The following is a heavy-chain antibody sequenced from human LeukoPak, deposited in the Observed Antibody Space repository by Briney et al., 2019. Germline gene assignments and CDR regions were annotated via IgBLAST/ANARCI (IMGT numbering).Heavy chain of an antibody. Sequence: ASVKVSCKASGYTFTSYGISWVRQAPGQGLECMGWINTNTGNPTYAQGFTGRFVFSLDTSVSTAYLQISSLKAEDTAVYYCATDYSSGWYDNGWFDPWGQGTLVTVSS. J-gene: IGHJ5*02. CDR1: GYTFTSYG. CDR3: ATDYSSGWYDNGWFDP. V-gene: IGHV7-4-1*02. D-gene: IGHD6-19*01. CDR2: INTNTGNP.